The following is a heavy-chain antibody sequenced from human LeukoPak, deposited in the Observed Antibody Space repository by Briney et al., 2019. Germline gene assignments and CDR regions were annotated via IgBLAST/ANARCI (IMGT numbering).Heavy chain of an antibody. CDR1: GYTFTAYY. CDR2: INPNSGGT. Sequence: GASVKVSCKASGYTFTAYYIHWVRQAPGQGLEWMGCINPNSGGTNYAQKFQGRVTMTRDTSISTAYMELTRLTSDDTAVYYCARLSVGATRGFDYWGQGTLVTVSS. D-gene: IGHD1-26*01. J-gene: IGHJ4*02. V-gene: IGHV1-2*02. CDR3: ARLSVGATRGFDY.